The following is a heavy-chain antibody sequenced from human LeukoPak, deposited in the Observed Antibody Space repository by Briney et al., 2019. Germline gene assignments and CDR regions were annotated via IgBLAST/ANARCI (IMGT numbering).Heavy chain of an antibody. Sequence: ASVKVSCKASGYTFTSYYMHWVRQAPGQGLEWMGIINPSGGSTSCAQKFQGRVTMTRDTSTSTVYMELSSLRSEDTAVYYCARPYYDSSGYYRYYFDYWGQGTLVTVSS. D-gene: IGHD3-22*01. J-gene: IGHJ4*02. CDR1: GYTFTSYY. CDR3: ARPYYDSSGYYRYYFDY. V-gene: IGHV1-46*01. CDR2: INPSGGST.